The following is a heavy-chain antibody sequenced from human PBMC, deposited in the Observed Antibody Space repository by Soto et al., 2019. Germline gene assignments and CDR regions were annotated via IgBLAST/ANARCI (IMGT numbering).Heavy chain of an antibody. Sequence: QLHLVQSGAEVKKAGSSVKVSCKASGGTVSSYAITWVRQAPGKGLEWMGVFIPIFVSANYAPKFQGRITITADESTSTAYMELSGLTAEDTAIYYCARDVSSATTGVRGDDLWGQGTQVTVS. CDR2: FIPIFVSA. CDR1: GGTVSSYA. V-gene: IGHV1-69*01. J-gene: IGHJ4*02. CDR3: ARDVSSATTGVRGDDL. D-gene: IGHD3-10*02.